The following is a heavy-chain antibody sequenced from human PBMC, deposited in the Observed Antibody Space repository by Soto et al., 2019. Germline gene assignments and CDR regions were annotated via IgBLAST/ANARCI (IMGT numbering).Heavy chain of an antibody. Sequence: SETLSLTCTVSGGSISSSSYYWGWIRQPPGKGLEWIGSIYYSGSTYYNPSLKSRVTISVDTSKNQFSLKLSSVTAADTAVYYCARVGGGWEPIYYFDYWGQGTLVTVS. CDR3: ARVGGGWEPIYYFDY. J-gene: IGHJ4*02. V-gene: IGHV4-39*01. CDR2: IYYSGST. CDR1: GGSISSSSYY. D-gene: IGHD1-26*01.